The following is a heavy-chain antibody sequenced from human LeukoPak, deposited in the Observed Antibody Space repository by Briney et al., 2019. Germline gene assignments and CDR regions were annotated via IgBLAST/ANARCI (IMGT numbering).Heavy chain of an antibody. J-gene: IGHJ6*03. D-gene: IGHD5-24*01. V-gene: IGHV4-59*01. CDR2: IYYSGST. CDR3: ARALSRMEMATITYYYYYYMDV. CDR1: GGSISSYY. Sequence: SETLSLTCTVSGGSISSYYWSWIRQPPGKGLEWIGYIYYSGSTNYNPSLKSRVTISVDTSKNQFSLKLSSVTAAYTAVYYCARALSRMEMATITYYYYYYMDVWGKGTTVSVSS.